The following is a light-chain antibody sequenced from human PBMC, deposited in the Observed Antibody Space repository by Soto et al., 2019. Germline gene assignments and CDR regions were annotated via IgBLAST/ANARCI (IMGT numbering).Light chain of an antibody. CDR3: QQAVTFPIT. CDR2: AAS. Sequence: AIQMTQSPSSLSASVGDRVTITCRASQDISSDLAWYQQKPGEAPKLLIFAASNLQSGVPSRFSGSGSVTDFTLAITGLQPEDSAIYYCQQAVTFPITFGQGTRLEI. CDR1: QDISSD. V-gene: IGKV1-6*01. J-gene: IGKJ5*01.